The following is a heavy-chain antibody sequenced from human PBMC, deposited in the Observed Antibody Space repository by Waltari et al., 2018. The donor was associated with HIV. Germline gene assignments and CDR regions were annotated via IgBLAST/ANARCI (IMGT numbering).Heavy chain of an antibody. CDR3: AKFRGSGSDY. D-gene: IGHD3-10*01. CDR2: ISGSGGST. Sequence: EVQRLGSGGGLVQPGGSLRLPWAASGFTFAGYAMTWVRLAPGKGLEWVSGISGSGGSTFYADSVKGRFAISRDNSKNTLYLQMNTLRAEDTAVYYCAKFRGSGSDYWGQGAQVTVSS. CDR1: GFTFAGYA. V-gene: IGHV3-23*01. J-gene: IGHJ4*02.